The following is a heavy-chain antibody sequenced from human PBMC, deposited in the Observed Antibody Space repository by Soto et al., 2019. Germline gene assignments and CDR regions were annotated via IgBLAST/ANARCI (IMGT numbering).Heavy chain of an antibody. CDR1: GGTFSSYA. CDR3: AIESRYCSGGSCYFLPGIDY. CDR2: IIPIFGTA. V-gene: IGHV1-69*12. J-gene: IGHJ4*02. D-gene: IGHD2-15*01. Sequence: QVQLVQSGAEVKKPGSSVKVSCKASGGTFSSYAISWVRQAPGQGLEWMGGIIPIFGTANYPQKFQGRVTITAEESTRTAYMELSSLRSEDTAVYYCAIESRYCSGGSCYFLPGIDYWGQGTLVTVSS.